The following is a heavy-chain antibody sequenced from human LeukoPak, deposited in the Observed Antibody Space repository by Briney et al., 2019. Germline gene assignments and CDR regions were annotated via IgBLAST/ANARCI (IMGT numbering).Heavy chain of an antibody. V-gene: IGHV3-30*02. D-gene: IGHD3-3*01. J-gene: IGHJ6*02. Sequence: PGGSLRLSCAASGFTFSSYGMHWVRQAPGKGLEWVAVIWYDGSNKYYADSVKGRFTISRDNSKNTLYLQMNSLRAEDTAVYYCAKASYYDFWSGYYPYYYYYGMDVWGQGTTVTVSS. CDR1: GFTFSSYG. CDR2: IWYDGSNK. CDR3: AKASYYDFWSGYYPYYYYYGMDV.